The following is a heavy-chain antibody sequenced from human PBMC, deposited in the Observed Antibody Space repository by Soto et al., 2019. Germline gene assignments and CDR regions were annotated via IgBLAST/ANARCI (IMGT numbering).Heavy chain of an antibody. CDR3: ASQGGAQWLATPINWFDP. J-gene: IGHJ5*02. D-gene: IGHD6-19*01. CDR2: ISGSSSAT. Sequence: DVQLVEPGGGLVQPGGSLRLSCAASGFTFSSYSMNWVRQAPGKGLEWVSYISGSSSATYYADSVKGRFTIFRDNAKNSLYLQMNSLRAEDTAVYYCASQGGAQWLATPINWFDPWGQGTLVTVSS. CDR1: GFTFSSYS. V-gene: IGHV3-48*01.